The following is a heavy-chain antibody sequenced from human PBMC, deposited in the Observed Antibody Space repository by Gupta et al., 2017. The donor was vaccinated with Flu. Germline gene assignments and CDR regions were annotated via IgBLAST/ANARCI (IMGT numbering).Heavy chain of an antibody. CDR3: ARERDYVNYYGMDV. CDR2: ISSSSVYT. CDR1: GSSFNNDT. D-gene: IGHD4-17*01. J-gene: IGHJ6*02. V-gene: IGHV3-21*06. Sequence: EVQLVESGGALVKPGGSLRLSCAPSGSSFNNDTLNWVRLAPGKALDWVSSISSSSVYTYYADSVKGRFTISRDSAKNSLYLQMNSLRAEDTAVYYCARERDYVNYYGMDVWGQGTTVTVS.